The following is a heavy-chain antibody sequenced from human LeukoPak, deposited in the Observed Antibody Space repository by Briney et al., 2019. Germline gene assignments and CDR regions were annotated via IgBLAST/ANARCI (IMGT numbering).Heavy chain of an antibody. D-gene: IGHD6-19*01. V-gene: IGHV4-38-2*02. J-gene: IGHJ5*02. CDR1: AYSISSGYY. CDR2: IYHSGST. CDR3: ARYSSGWYSWFDP. Sequence: KSSETLSLTCTVSAYSISSGYYWGCIRQPPGKGLEWIGSIYHSGSTYYNPSLKSRATISVDTSKNQFSLKLSSVPAADTAVYYCARYSSGWYSWFDPWGQGTLVTVSS.